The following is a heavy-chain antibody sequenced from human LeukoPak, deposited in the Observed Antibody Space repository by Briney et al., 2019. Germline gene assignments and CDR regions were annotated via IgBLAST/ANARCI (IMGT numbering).Heavy chain of an antibody. CDR3: ARGGTIFGVVIMYYFDY. V-gene: IGHV4-34*01. J-gene: IGHJ4*02. CDR2: INHSGGT. Sequence: PSETLSLTCAVYGGSFSGYYWSWIRQPPGKGLEWIGEINHSGGTNYNPSLKSRVTISVDTSKNQFSLKLSSVTAADTAVYYCARGGTIFGVVIMYYFDYWGQGTLVTVSS. CDR1: GGSFSGYY. D-gene: IGHD3-3*01.